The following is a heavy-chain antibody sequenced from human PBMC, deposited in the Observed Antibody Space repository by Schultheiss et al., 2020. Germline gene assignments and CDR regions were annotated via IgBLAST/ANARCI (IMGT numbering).Heavy chain of an antibody. D-gene: IGHD2-15*01. Sequence: SETLSLTCTVSGGSISSGGYYWSWIRQHPGKGLEWIGYISYSGSTYYNPSLKSRVTISVDTSKNQFSLKLSSVTAADTAVYYCARSVGGGSLIDYWGQGTLVTVSS. V-gene: IGHV4-31*03. CDR2: ISYSGST. J-gene: IGHJ4*02. CDR1: GGSISSGGYY. CDR3: ARSVGGGSLIDY.